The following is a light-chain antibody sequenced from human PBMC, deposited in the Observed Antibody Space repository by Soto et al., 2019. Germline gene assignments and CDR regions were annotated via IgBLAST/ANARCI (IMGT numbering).Light chain of an antibody. J-gene: IGLJ2*01. CDR3: CSFALRSTLI. CDR2: EGG. Sequence: QSALTQPPSASGSPGQSVTISCTGTSSDVGGYNLVSWYQQYPGKAPKLMIYEGGKRPSGVSNRFSGSKSGNTASLTISGLQAEDEADYYCCSFALRSTLIFGGGTKLTVL. CDR1: SSDVGGYNL. V-gene: IGLV2-23*01.